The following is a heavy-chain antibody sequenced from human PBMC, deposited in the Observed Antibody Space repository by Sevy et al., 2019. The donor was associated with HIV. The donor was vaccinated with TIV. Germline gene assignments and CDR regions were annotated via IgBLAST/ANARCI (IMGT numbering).Heavy chain of an antibody. CDR3: FTRIGEAVDI. V-gene: IGHV1-2*02. J-gene: IGHJ3*02. CDR1: GYTFTGYY. Sequence: GESLKISCKASGYTFTGYYVHWVRQAPGQGLEWMGLINPTSGATDSPQKFQGRVTMSRDTSVSTAYMELSTLRPDDTAVYYCFTRIGEAVDIWGQGTKVTVSS. CDR2: INPTSGAT. D-gene: IGHD6-19*01.